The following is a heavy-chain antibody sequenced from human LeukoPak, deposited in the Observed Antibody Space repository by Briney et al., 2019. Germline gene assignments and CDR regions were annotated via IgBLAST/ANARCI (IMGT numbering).Heavy chain of an antibody. CDR1: GFTFDDYA. V-gene: IGHV3-43D*03. CDR2: ISWDGSNT. CDR3: TKVKWAVDCTTTSCPYFDY. Sequence: HAGGSLRLSCAASGFTFDDYAMHWVRQAPGKGLEWVSLISWDGSNTYYADSVKGRFTISRDNSKNSLYLQMNSLRAEDTALYYCTKVKWAVDCTTTSCPYFDYWGQGTLVTVSS. J-gene: IGHJ4*02. D-gene: IGHD2-2*01.